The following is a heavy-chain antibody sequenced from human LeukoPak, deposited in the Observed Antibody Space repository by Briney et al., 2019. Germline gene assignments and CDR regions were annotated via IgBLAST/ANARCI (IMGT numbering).Heavy chain of an antibody. CDR1: GLTFSNAW. D-gene: IGHD3-22*01. CDR2: IKRKSDGGTT. J-gene: IGHJ4*02. Sequence: PGGSLRLSCAASGLTFSNAWMSWVRQAPGKGLEWVGRIKRKSDGGTTDYAAPVKGRFTISRDDSKNTLYLQMNSPKSEDTAVYYCTTELDIRPNHYWGQGTLVTVSS. V-gene: IGHV3-15*01. CDR3: TTELDIRPNHY.